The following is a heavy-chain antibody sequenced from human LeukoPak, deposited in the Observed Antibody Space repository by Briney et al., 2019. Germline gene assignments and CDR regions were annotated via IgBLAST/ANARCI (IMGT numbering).Heavy chain of an antibody. J-gene: IGHJ4*02. CDR1: GGSFSGYY. V-gene: IGHV4-34*01. CDR2: INHSGST. CDR3: ARYSGYDSSGYQFDY. D-gene: IGHD3-22*01. Sequence: PSETLSLTYAVYGGSFSGYYWSWIRQPPGKGLEWIGEINHSGSTNYNPSLKSRVTISVDKSKNQFSLKLSSVTAADTAVYYCARYSGYDSSGYQFDYWGQGTLVTVSS.